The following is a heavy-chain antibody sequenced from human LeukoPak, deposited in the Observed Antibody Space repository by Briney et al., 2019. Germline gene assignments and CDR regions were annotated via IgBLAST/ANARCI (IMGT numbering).Heavy chain of an antibody. D-gene: IGHD2-2*01. Sequence: SETLSLTCAVYGGSFSGYYWSWIRQPPGKGLEWIGENNHSGSTNYNPSLKSRVTISVDTSKNQFSLKLSSVTAADTAVYYCARGHYSIVVVPAAKGTWFDPWGQGTLVTVSS. V-gene: IGHV4-34*01. CDR3: ARGHYSIVVVPAAKGTWFDP. J-gene: IGHJ5*02. CDR1: GGSFSGYY. CDR2: NNHSGST.